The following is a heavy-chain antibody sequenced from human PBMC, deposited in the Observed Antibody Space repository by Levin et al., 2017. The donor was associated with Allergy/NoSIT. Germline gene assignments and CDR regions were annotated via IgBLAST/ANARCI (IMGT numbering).Heavy chain of an antibody. J-gene: IGHJ6*02. CDR3: ASRIASPGGLDV. V-gene: IGHV3-21*01. CDR2: IRSTINYI. CDR1: GITSNNYT. D-gene: IGHD1-1*01. Sequence: SCVVSGITSNNYTLTWVRQAPGKGLEWVSSIRSTINYIHYADSVKGRFTISRDNAKKSLYLQMNSLRVEDTAMYYCASRIASPGGLDVWGQGTTVTVSS.